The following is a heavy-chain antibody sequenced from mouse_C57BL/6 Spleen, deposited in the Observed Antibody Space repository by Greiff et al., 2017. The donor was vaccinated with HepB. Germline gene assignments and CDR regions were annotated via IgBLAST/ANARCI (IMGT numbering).Heavy chain of an antibody. Sequence: VQLQQSGPGLVKPSQSLSLTCSVTGYSITSGYYWNWIRQFPGNKLEWMGYISYDGSNNYNPSLKNRISITRDTSKNQFFLKLNSVTTEDTATYYCASDYDYEYFDYWGQGTTLTVSS. J-gene: IGHJ2*01. V-gene: IGHV3-6*01. CDR1: GYSITSGYY. CDR2: ISYDGSN. D-gene: IGHD2-4*01. CDR3: ASDYDYEYFDY.